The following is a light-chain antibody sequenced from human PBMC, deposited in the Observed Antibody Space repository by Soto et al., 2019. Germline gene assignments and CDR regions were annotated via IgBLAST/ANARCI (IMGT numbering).Light chain of an antibody. CDR3: SSYTSSSTYV. V-gene: IGLV2-18*02. J-gene: IGLJ1*01. CDR2: EVS. CDR1: SSDVGSYSR. Sequence: QSALTQPPSVSGSHGQSVTISCTGTSSDVGSYSRVSWYQQPPGTAPKLMIYEVSNRPSGVPDRFSGSKSGDTASLTISGLQAEDEADYYCSSYTSSSTYVFGTGTKVTVL.